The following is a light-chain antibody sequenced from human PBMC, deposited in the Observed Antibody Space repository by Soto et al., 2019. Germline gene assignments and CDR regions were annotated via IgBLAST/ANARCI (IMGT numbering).Light chain of an antibody. J-gene: IGKJ2*01. CDR2: GAS. Sequence: EIVLTQSPGTLSLSPGEGATLSCRASQSVSSSYLAWYQQKPGQAPRLLIYGASSRATGIPDRFSGSGSGTDFTLTISRLEPEDFAVYYCQQYGSSPMYTFGQGTKLEI. V-gene: IGKV3-20*01. CDR3: QQYGSSPMYT. CDR1: QSVSSSY.